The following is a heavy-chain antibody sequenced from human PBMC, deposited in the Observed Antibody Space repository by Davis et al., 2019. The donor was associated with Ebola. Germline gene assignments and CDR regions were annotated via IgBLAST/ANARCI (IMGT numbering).Heavy chain of an antibody. D-gene: IGHD3-3*01. Sequence: GGSLRLSCAASGFPFNNFAMSWVRQAPGKGLEWVSSLTANGVSASYADSVQGRFIISRDNANNILYLQMSRLRADDTAVYLCAKGTAYDFWSAPRYYFDYWGQGVQVSVSS. V-gene: IGHV3-23*01. CDR1: GFPFNNFA. CDR3: AKGTAYDFWSAPRYYFDY. J-gene: IGHJ4*02. CDR2: LTANGVSA.